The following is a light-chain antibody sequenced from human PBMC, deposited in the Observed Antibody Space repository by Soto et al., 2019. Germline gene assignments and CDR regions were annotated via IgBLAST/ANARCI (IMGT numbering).Light chain of an antibody. CDR3: QQRSNWPIT. J-gene: IGKJ5*01. Sequence: DIMLTQSPATLSLSPGERATLSCRASQSVYSYLAWYQQKPGQAPRLLIYDASNRATGIPARFRGSGSGTDFTLTISSLEPEDFAVYYCQQRSNWPITFGQGTRLEIK. CDR1: QSVYSY. CDR2: DAS. V-gene: IGKV3-11*01.